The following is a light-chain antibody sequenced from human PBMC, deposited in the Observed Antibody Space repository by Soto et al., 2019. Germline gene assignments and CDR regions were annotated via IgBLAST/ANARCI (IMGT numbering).Light chain of an antibody. CDR3: QQYNSPPYT. J-gene: IGKJ2*01. CDR1: QSILYSSNNKNQ. Sequence: DIVMTQSPDSLAVSLGERATINCKSSQSILYSSNNKNQLAWYQQKPGQPPKLLMYWASTRQSGVPDRFSGSESGKDFTLTISSLQAEDVAVYYCQQYNSPPYTFGQGTKLEI. CDR2: WAS. V-gene: IGKV4-1*01.